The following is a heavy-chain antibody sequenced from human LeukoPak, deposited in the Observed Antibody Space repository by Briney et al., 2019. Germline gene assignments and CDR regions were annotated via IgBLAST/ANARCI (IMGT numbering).Heavy chain of an antibody. CDR1: GYTFTNYY. V-gene: IGHV1-2*06. Sequence: GASVEVSCKAFGYTFTNYYMHWVRQAPGQGLEWMGRINPNSGGTNYAQKFQGRVTMTRDTSSSTAYMDLSRLRSDDTAVYYCARDGSSSGGMDVWGKGTTVTVSS. CDR3: ARDGSSSGGMDV. D-gene: IGHD6-25*01. J-gene: IGHJ6*04. CDR2: INPNSGGT.